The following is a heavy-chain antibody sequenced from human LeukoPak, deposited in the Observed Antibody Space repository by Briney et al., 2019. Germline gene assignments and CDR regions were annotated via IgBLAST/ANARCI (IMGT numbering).Heavy chain of an antibody. J-gene: IGHJ3*02. CDR1: GGSISSGSYY. CDR2: IYTSGST. CDR3: AGRSGDTAMGKAFDI. Sequence: SQTLSLTGTVSGGSISSGSYYWSWIRQPAGKGLEWIGRIYTSGSTNYNPSLKSRVTISVDTSKNQFSLKLSPVTAADTAVYYCAGRSGDTAMGKAFDIWGQGTMVTVSS. V-gene: IGHV4-61*02. D-gene: IGHD5-18*01.